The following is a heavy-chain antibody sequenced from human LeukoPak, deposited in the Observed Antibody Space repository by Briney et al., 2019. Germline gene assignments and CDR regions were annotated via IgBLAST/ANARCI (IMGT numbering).Heavy chain of an antibody. D-gene: IGHD3-22*01. J-gene: IGHJ4*02. CDR3: AREDSSGYLGY. CDR1: GGSVSSNIYY. Sequence: SETLSLTCTVSGGSVSSNIYYWNWIRQPPGKGLEWIGYIYYSGSTNYDPSLKSRVTISVDTSKNQFSLKLTSLTAADTAVYYCAREDSSGYLGYWGQGTLVTVSS. CDR2: IYYSGST. V-gene: IGHV4-61*01.